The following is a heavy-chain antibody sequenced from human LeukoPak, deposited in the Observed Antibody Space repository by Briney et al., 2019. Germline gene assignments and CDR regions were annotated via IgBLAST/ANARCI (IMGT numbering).Heavy chain of an antibody. D-gene: IGHD3-10*01. CDR3: AKELYYYGSGISDY. CDR2: ISGYSETT. Sequence: GGSLRLSCAASGFTFTTYAMTWVRQAPGKGLEWVSGISGYSETTYYADSVKGRFTISRDNSKNTLYLQMNSLRAEDTAVYYCAKELYYYGSGISDYWGQGTLVTVSS. J-gene: IGHJ4*02. CDR1: GFTFTTYA. V-gene: IGHV3-23*01.